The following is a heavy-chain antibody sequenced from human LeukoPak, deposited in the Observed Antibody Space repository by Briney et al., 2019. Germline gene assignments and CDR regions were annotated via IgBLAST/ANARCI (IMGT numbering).Heavy chain of an antibody. Sequence: GGSLRLSCATSGFTFSRFGMHWVRQAPGKGLEWVAVISDDGNKKYFADSVKGRFTISRDYSKNTLHLQMNSLRAEDTAMYYCAKDNRNYGMDVWGQGTTVTVSS. CDR2: ISDDGNKK. CDR1: GFTFSRFG. J-gene: IGHJ6*02. CDR3: AKDNRNYGMDV. V-gene: IGHV3-30*18.